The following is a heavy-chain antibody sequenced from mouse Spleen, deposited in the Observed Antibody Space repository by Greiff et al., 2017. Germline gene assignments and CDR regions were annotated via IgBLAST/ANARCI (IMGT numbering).Heavy chain of an antibody. CDR3: ARSLNWDVDAMDY. Sequence: EVKVVESGGGLVQPGGSRKLSCAASGFTFSSFGMHWVRQAPEKGLEWVAYISSGSSTIYYADTVKGRFTISRDNPKNTLFLQMTSLRSEDTAMYYCARSLNWDVDAMDYWGQGTSVTVSS. J-gene: IGHJ4*01. V-gene: IGHV5-17*02. CDR2: ISSGSSTI. CDR1: GFTFSSFG. D-gene: IGHD4-1*01.